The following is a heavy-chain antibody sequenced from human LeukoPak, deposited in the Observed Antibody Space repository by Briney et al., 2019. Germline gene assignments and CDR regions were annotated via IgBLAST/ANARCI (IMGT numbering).Heavy chain of an antibody. J-gene: IGHJ4*02. V-gene: IGHV3-23*01. CDR1: GFTFSSYA. CDR2: ISGSGGST. D-gene: IGHD5-18*01. CDR3: AKDALKYSYGSHFDY. Sequence: GGSLRLSCAASGFTFSSYAMSWVRQAPGKGLERVSAISGSGGSTYYADSVKGRFTISRDNSKNTLYLQMNSLRAEDTAVYYCAKDALKYSYGSHFDYWGQGTLVTVSS.